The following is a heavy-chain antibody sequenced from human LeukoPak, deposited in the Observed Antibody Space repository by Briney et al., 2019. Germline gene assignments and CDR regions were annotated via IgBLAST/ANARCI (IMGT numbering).Heavy chain of an antibody. CDR1: GFTFSSYW. J-gene: IGHJ4*02. CDR3: ARGVDSAIDW. CDR2: INGDGRDK. D-gene: IGHD3-9*01. V-gene: IGHV3-7*01. Sequence: GGSLRLSCAASGFTFSSYWMNWVRQAPGKGLEWVANINGDGRDKYFVGSVRGRFTISRDNADNALYLQMNSLRGDDTAVYYCARGVDSAIDWWGQGTLVTVSS.